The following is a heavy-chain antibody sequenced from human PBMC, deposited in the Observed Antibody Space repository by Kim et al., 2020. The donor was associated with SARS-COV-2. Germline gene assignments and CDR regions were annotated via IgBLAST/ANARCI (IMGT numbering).Heavy chain of an antibody. D-gene: IGHD3-10*01. CDR3: ARGELQLLWFGEL. V-gene: IGHV3-48*03. Sequence: GGSLRLSCAASGFTFSSYEMNWVRQAPGKGLEWISYISSNGATIYYADSVKGRFTISRDNAKNSLYLQMNSLRAEDTALYYCARGELQLLWFGELWAQRTLVSVSS. CDR2: ISSNGATI. CDR1: GFTFSSYE. J-gene: IGHJ4*02.